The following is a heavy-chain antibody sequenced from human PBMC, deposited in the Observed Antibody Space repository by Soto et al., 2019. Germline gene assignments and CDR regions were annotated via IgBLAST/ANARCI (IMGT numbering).Heavy chain of an antibody. CDR1: GDSVSSNNVA. CDR3: ARGRNSAFDS. J-gene: IGHJ4*02. V-gene: IGHV6-1*01. D-gene: IGHD5-18*01. CDR2: TYYTSKWNY. Sequence: QVQLQQSGPGLVKPSQTLSLTCAISGDSVSSNNVAWNWVRQSPSRGLEWLGRTYYTSKWNYDYAVSVKSRISVAPEPSKNPFSLQVNFVTPEDTAVYYCARGRNSAFDSWGQGTLVTVSS.